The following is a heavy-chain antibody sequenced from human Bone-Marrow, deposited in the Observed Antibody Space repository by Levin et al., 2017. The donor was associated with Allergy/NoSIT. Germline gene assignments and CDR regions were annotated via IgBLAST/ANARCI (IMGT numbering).Heavy chain of an antibody. D-gene: IGHD3-16*01. J-gene: IGHJ4*02. CDR2: IRNKANSYIT. CDR3: AREDLGGVFDY. Sequence: GGSLRLSCAASGFIFSGHYMDWVRQAPGKGLEWVGRIRNKANSYITHYAASVKGRFTISRDASNNSLYLQMNSLQTEDTAIYYCAREDLGGVFDYWGQGTLVTVST. CDR1: GFIFSGHY. V-gene: IGHV3-72*01.